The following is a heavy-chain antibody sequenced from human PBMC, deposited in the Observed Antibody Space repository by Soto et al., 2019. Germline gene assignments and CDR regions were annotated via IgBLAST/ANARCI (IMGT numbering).Heavy chain of an antibody. CDR3: ARDHPHSYGVYYFDY. CDR2: IYSSGST. J-gene: IGHJ4*02. Sequence: PSETLSLTCAVSGGSISSGGYSWNWIRQSPGKGLEWIGYIYSSGSTHYNPSLQNRVTISIDTSKNQVSLKVNSVTAADTAVYYCARDHPHSYGVYYFDYWGQGTPVTV. V-gene: IGHV4-61*08. CDR1: GGSISSGGYS. D-gene: IGHD5-18*01.